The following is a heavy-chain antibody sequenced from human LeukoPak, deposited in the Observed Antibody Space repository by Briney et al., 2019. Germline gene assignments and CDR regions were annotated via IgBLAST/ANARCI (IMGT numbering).Heavy chain of an antibody. CDR2: INPNSGGT. CDR3: ARQRGYGSGSYTELDY. J-gene: IGHJ4*02. D-gene: IGHD3-10*01. Sequence: ASVKVSCKASGYTFTGYYMHWVRQAPGQGLEWMGWINPNSGGTNYAQKFQGRVTMTRDTSISTAYMELSRLRSDDTAVYYCARQRGYGSGSYTELDYWGQGTLVTVSS. CDR1: GYTFTGYY. V-gene: IGHV1-2*02.